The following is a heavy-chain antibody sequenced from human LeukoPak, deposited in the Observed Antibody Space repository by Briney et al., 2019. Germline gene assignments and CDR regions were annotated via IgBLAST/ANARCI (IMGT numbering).Heavy chain of an antibody. CDR1: GFTFSSYA. Sequence: GGSLRPSCAASGFTFSSYAMHWVRQAPGKGLEWVAVISYDGSNKYYADSVEGRFTISRDNSKNTLYLQMNSLRAEDTAVYYCARGPIVVGATHDAFDIWGQGTMVTVSS. CDR3: ARGPIVVGATHDAFDI. J-gene: IGHJ3*02. D-gene: IGHD1-26*01. V-gene: IGHV3-30*04. CDR2: ISYDGSNK.